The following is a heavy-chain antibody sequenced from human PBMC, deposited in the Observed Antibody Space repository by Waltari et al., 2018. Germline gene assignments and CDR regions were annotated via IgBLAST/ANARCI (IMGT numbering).Heavy chain of an antibody. J-gene: IGHJ4*02. Sequence: QLQLQESGPGLVKPSETLSLTCTVSGGSISSSSYYWGWIRQPPGKGLEWIGSIYYSGSTYYNPSLKSRVTISVDTSKNQFSLKLSSVTAADTAVYYCASGDYEYYFDYWGQGTLVTVSS. CDR1: GGSISSSSYY. CDR3: ASGDYEYYFDY. CDR2: IYYSGST. V-gene: IGHV4-39*01. D-gene: IGHD4-17*01.